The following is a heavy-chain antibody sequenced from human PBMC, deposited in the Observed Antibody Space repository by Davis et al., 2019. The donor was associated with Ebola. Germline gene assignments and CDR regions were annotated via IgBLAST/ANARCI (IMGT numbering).Heavy chain of an antibody. CDR2: ISGYNGNT. V-gene: IGHV1-8*02. CDR3: ATAFDRRHYGSWFDP. J-gene: IGHJ5*02. CDR1: VGTFSNYA. D-gene: IGHD4-17*01. Sequence: ASVTVSCKASVGTFSNYAINWVRQAPGQGLEWMGWISGYNGNTNYAENLQGRVTMTRNTSITTAYMEVSSLTSEDTAVYYCATAFDRRHYGSWFDPWGQGTPVTVSS.